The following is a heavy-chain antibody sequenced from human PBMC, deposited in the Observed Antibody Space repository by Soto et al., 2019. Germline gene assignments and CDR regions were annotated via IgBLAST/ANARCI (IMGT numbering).Heavy chain of an antibody. CDR1: GGSISSSSYY. CDR2: IYYSGST. D-gene: IGHD3-9*01. CDR3: ARPEYYDILTGPHREY. V-gene: IGHV4-39*01. Sequence: QLQLQESGPGLVKPSETLSLTCTVSGGSISSSSYYWGWIRQPPGKVLEWIGSIYYSGSTYYNPSLKSRVTISVDTSKNQFSLKLSSVTAADTAVYYCARPEYYDILTGPHREYWGQGTLVTVSS. J-gene: IGHJ4*02.